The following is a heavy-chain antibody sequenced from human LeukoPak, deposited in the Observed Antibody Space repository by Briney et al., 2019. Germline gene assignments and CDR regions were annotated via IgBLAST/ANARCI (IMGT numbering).Heavy chain of an antibody. D-gene: IGHD3-16*01. Sequence: GESLRLSCAASGFTFSTYAMSWVRQAPGKGLEWVSSINGSGDSTYYADSVKGRFTISRDNSKNTVYLQMNSLGADDTAVYYCTKREKCSYGHPWGQGTLVTVSS. CDR1: GFTFSTYA. CDR2: INGSGDST. J-gene: IGHJ5*02. CDR3: TKREKCSYGHP. V-gene: IGHV3-23*01.